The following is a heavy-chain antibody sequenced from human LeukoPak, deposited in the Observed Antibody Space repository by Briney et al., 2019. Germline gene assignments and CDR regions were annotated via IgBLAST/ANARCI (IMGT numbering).Heavy chain of an antibody. J-gene: IGHJ6*02. CDR1: GFTFSSYA. Sequence: PGGSLRLSCAASGFTFSSYAMHWVRQAPGKGLEWVAVISYDGSNKYYADSVKGRFTISRDNSKNTLYLQMNSLRAEDTAVYYCARASPIYCSGGSCYPSWFYYYGMDVWGQGTTVTVSS. CDR3: ARASPIYCSGGSCYPSWFYYYGMDV. V-gene: IGHV3-30*04. D-gene: IGHD2-15*01. CDR2: ISYDGSNK.